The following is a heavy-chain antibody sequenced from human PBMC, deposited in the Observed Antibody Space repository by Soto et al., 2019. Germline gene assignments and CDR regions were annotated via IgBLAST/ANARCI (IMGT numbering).Heavy chain of an antibody. D-gene: IGHD3-16*01. CDR2: ISPYTGNT. CDR3: VMVDNYVTPTPQDV. J-gene: IGHJ6*02. CDR1: GYIFVNYG. Sequence: QVQLVQSGDEVKKPGASVKVSCKASGYIFVNYGIAWVRQATGQGLEWMGWISPYTGNTHSATKVQGRLTMTTDTYTSTADIDLGSLTSDDTAVYYCVMVDNYVTPTPQDVWGQGTTVTVSS. V-gene: IGHV1-18*01.